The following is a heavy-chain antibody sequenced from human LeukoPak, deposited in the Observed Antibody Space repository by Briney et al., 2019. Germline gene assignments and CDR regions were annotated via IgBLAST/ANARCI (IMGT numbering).Heavy chain of an antibody. CDR1: GYSISSGYY. V-gene: IGHV4-38-2*02. D-gene: IGHD5-18*01. Sequence: SETLSLTCTVSGYSISSGYYWGWIRQPPGKGLEWIGSIYHSGRTFYNPSLKSRVTISVDTSKNQFSLKLTSVTAADTAVYYCARAPNVDTDRFWFDPWGQGTLVTVSS. CDR2: IYHSGRT. J-gene: IGHJ5*02. CDR3: ARAPNVDTDRFWFDP.